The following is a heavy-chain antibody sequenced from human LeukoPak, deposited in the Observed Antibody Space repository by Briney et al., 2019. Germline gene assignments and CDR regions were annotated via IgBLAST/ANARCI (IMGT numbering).Heavy chain of an antibody. Sequence: PGGSLRLSCAASGFTFSSYWMSWVRQAPGKGLEWVANIKQDGSEKYYVDSVKGRITISRDNAKISLYLQMNSLRAEDTAAYYCARGQKGGIAVAGVDYWGQGTLVTVSS. V-gene: IGHV3-7*01. J-gene: IGHJ4*02. D-gene: IGHD6-19*01. CDR1: GFTFSSYW. CDR2: IKQDGSEK. CDR3: ARGQKGGIAVAGVDY.